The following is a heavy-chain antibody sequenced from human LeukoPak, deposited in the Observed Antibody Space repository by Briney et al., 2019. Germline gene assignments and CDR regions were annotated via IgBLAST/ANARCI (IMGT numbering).Heavy chain of an antibody. CDR3: ARGRGSYYDILTGYYPSYYGMDV. Sequence: ASVKVSCKASGYTFTSYDINWVRQATGQGLEWMGWTNPNGGNTGYAQKFQGRVTMTRNTSISTAYMELSSLRSEDTAVYYCARGRGSYYDILTGYYPSYYGMDVWGQGTTVTVSS. CDR2: TNPNGGNT. D-gene: IGHD3-9*01. CDR1: GYTFTSYD. J-gene: IGHJ6*02. V-gene: IGHV1-8*01.